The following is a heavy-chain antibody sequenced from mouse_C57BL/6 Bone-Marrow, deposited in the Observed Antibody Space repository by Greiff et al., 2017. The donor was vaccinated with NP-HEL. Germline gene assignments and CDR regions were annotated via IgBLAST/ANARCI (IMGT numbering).Heavy chain of an antibody. V-gene: IGHV3-6*01. J-gene: IGHJ4*01. Sequence: EVKLMESGPGLVKPSQSLSLTCSVTGYSITSGYYWNWIRQFPGNKLEWMGYISYDGSNNYNPSLKNRISITRDTSKNQFFLKLNSVTTEDTATYYCARVGFITTAGGYAMDYWGQGTSVTVSS. CDR3: ARVGFITTAGGYAMDY. CDR1: GYSITSGYY. CDR2: ISYDGSN. D-gene: IGHD1-1*01.